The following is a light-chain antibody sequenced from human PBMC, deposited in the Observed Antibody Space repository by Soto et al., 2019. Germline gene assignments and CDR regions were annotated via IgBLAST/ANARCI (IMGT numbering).Light chain of an antibody. Sequence: QSVLTQPPSASGTPGQRVTISCSGSSSNIGSNYVYWYHQLPGTAPKLVIYRNNQRPSGVPDRFSGSKSGTSASLAISGLQSEDESDYYCAAWDDSLSGWVFGGGTKVTVL. CDR3: AAWDDSLSGWV. CDR1: SSNIGSNY. V-gene: IGLV1-47*01. J-gene: IGLJ3*02. CDR2: RNN.